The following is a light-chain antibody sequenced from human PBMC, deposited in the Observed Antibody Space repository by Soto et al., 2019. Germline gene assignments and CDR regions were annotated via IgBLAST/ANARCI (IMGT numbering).Light chain of an antibody. J-gene: IGLJ3*02. Sequence: QSALTQPASVSGSPGQSITISCTGTSSDVGGYNYVSWYQHHPGKAPKLIIYEVSNRPSGVSIRFSGSKSGNTASLAISGLQAEDEADYFCSSFTGTNTLRMFGGGTKVTVL. V-gene: IGLV2-14*01. CDR1: SSDVGGYNY. CDR2: EVS. CDR3: SSFTGTNTLRM.